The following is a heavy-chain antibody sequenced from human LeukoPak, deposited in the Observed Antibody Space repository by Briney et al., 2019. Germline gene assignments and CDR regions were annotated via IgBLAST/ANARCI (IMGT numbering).Heavy chain of an antibody. CDR1: GFPINSRSD. CDR2: IYYSGST. J-gene: IGHJ5*01. Sequence: LETLSLTCSVSGFPINSRSDWCCVRQSPGRGLEWIGSIYYSGSTYYNPSLKSRITVSRDTSKSQFYLRLTSVTAADTAIYYCAQGAMIGNLKQYCFDFWGHGTLVTVSS. D-gene: IGHD3-22*01. CDR3: AQGAMIGNLKQYCFDF. V-gene: IGHV4-38-2*02.